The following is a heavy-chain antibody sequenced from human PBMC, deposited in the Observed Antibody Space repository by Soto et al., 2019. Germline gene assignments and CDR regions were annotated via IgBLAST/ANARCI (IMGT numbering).Heavy chain of an antibody. Sequence: PGXSLTLSCAASGFSCSTFDMSWVRQAPGRGLEWVSFISDDGSRTYYADAVKGRFTISRDNSKHTLYLQMNSMTAEDTAVYACVKGGWLDFWGQGTLVTVSS. V-gene: IGHV3-23*01. D-gene: IGHD3-16*01. CDR3: VKGGWLDF. CDR1: GFSCSTFD. J-gene: IGHJ5*01. CDR2: ISDDGSRT.